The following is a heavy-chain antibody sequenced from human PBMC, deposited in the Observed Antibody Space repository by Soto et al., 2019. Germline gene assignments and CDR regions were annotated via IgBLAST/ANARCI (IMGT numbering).Heavy chain of an antibody. CDR1: GFTFSSYW. V-gene: IGHV3-74*01. J-gene: IGHJ4*02. CDR2: INSDGSST. CDR3: TREKANSFDY. Sequence: PGGSLRLSCAASGFTFSSYWMHWVRQAPGKGLVWVAGINSDGSSTYYADSVKGRVTISRDYSKNTLYLQMNSLRAEDTAVYYCTREKANSFDYWGQGTLVTVSS.